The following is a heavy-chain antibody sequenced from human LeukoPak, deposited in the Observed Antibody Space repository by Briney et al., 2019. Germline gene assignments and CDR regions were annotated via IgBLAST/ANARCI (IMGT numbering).Heavy chain of an antibody. CDR3: ARVPPRFLEPFDY. V-gene: IGHV4-34*01. CDR2: INHSGST. Sequence: SETLSLTCAVYGGSFSGYNWSWIRQPPGKGLEWIGEINHSGSTNYNPSLKSRVTISVDTSKNQFSLKLSSVTAADTAVYYCARVPPRFLEPFDYWGQGTLVTVSS. D-gene: IGHD3-3*01. J-gene: IGHJ4*02. CDR1: GGSFSGYN.